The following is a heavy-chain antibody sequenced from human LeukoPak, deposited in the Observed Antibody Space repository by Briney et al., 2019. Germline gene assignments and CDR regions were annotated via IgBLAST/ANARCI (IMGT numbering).Heavy chain of an antibody. D-gene: IGHD4-17*01. CDR1: GFTVSSNY. CDR3: ATLAYGEQFDC. V-gene: IGHV3-53*01. CDR2: IYSGGST. Sequence: GGSLRLSCAASGFTVSSNYMSWVRQAPGKGLEWVSVIYSGGSTYYADSVKGRFTISRDNSKNTLYLQMNSLRAEDTAVYYCATLAYGEQFDCWGQGTLVTVSS. J-gene: IGHJ4*02.